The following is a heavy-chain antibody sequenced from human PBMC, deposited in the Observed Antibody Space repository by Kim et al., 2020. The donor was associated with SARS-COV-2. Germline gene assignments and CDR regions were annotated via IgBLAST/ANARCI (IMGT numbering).Heavy chain of an antibody. J-gene: IGHJ5*02. Sequence: SVKVSCKASGGTFSSYAISWVRQAPGQGLEWMGGIIPIFVTANYAQKFQGRVTITADESTSTAYMELSSLRSEDTAVYYCARCPNSSSWYEGWLPTRYNWVDPWGQGTLVTVSS. CDR3: ARCPNSSSWYEGWLPTRYNWVDP. CDR2: IIPIFVTA. V-gene: IGHV1-69*13. D-gene: IGHD6-13*01. CDR1: GGTFSSYA.